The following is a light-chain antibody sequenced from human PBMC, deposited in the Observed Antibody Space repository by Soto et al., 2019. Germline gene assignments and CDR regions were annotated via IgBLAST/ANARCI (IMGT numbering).Light chain of an antibody. CDR2: GAS. Sequence: MTQSPSTLSASVGDRVTITCRASQSLSSSLAWYQQKPGQAPRLLIYGASSRATGIPARFTGSGSGTEFTLTISSLQSEDFAVYYCQQYHIWPPWTSGQGTKVDIK. CDR3: QQYHIWPPWT. V-gene: IGKV3D-15*01. CDR1: QSLSSS. J-gene: IGKJ1*01.